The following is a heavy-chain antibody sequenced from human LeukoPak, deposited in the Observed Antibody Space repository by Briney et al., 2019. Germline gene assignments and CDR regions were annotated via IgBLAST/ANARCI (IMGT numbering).Heavy chain of an antibody. J-gene: IGHJ5*02. Sequence: GESLKISFKGSGYSFTSYWIGWVRQMPGKGLGWMGIIYPGDSDTRYSPSFQGQVTISADKSISTAYLQWSSLKASDTAMYYCARQGAYYYDSSGYYYWFDPWGQGTLVTVSS. CDR3: ARQGAYYYDSSGYYYWFDP. CDR1: GYSFTSYW. D-gene: IGHD3-22*01. V-gene: IGHV5-51*01. CDR2: IYPGDSDT.